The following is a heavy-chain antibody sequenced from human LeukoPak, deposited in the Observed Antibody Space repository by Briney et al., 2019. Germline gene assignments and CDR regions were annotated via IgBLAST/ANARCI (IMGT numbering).Heavy chain of an antibody. D-gene: IGHD3-10*01. V-gene: IGHV3-23*01. Sequence: ASVKVSCKASGGTFSSYAMSWVRQAPGKGLEWVSAISGSGGSTYYADSVKGRFTISRDNFKNTLYLQMNSPRAEDTAVYYCAKGPMVRGLGFDYWGQGTLVTVSS. CDR3: AKGPMVRGLGFDY. J-gene: IGHJ4*02. CDR1: GGTFSSYA. CDR2: ISGSGGST.